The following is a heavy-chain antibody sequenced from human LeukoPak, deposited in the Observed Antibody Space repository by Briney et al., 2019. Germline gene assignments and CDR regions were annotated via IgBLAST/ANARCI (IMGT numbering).Heavy chain of an antibody. CDR3: ARGKLGGYWYFDL. V-gene: IGHV4-39*07. J-gene: IGHJ2*01. Sequence: SETLSLTCTVSGGSISSSTYYWGWIRQPPGKGLEWIGSLYYSGSTYYNPSLKSRVTISVDTSKNQFSLQLNSVTPEDTAVYYCARGKLGGYWYFDLWGRGALVTVSS. CDR1: GGSISSSTYY. CDR2: LYYSGST. D-gene: IGHD2-15*01.